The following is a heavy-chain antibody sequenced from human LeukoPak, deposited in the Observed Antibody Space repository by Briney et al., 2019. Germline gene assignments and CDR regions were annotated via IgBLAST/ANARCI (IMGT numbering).Heavy chain of an antibody. CDR3: ARESEWLLDEAAEYFQH. V-gene: IGHV7-4-1*02. D-gene: IGHD6-19*01. CDR1: GYTFTSYA. J-gene: IGHJ1*01. CDR2: INTNTGDP. Sequence: GASVKVSCKASGYTFTSYAMNWVRQAPGQGLEWMGWINTNTGDPTYAQGFTGRFVFSLDTSVSTAYLQISSLKAEDTAVYYCARESEWLLDEAAEYFQHWGQGTLVTVSS.